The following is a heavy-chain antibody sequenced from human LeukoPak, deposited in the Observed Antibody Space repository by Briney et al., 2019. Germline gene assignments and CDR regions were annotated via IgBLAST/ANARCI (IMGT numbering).Heavy chain of an antibody. CDR3: AQLELPFDY. D-gene: IGHD1-1*01. CDR2: ISYDGSNK. CDR1: GFTFSSYA. J-gene: IGHJ4*02. V-gene: IGHV3-30*04. Sequence: GGSLRLSCAASGFTFSSYAMHWVRQAPGKGLEWVAVISYDGSNKYYADSVKGRFTISRDNSKNTLYLQMNSLRAEDTAVYYCAQLELPFDYWGQGTLVTVSS.